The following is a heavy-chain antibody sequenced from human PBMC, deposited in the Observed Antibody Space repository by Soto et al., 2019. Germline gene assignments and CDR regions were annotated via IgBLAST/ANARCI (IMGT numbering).Heavy chain of an antibody. CDR1: GGTFSSYA. CDR3: ARGGITGYSSGWSQFYFDY. Sequence: ASVKVSCKASGGTFSSYAISWVRQAPGQGLEWMGGIIPIFGTANYAQKFQGRVTITADESTSTAYMELSSLRSEDTAVYYCARGGITGYSSGWSQFYFDYWGQGTLVTVSS. J-gene: IGHJ4*02. D-gene: IGHD6-19*01. V-gene: IGHV1-69*13. CDR2: IIPIFGTA.